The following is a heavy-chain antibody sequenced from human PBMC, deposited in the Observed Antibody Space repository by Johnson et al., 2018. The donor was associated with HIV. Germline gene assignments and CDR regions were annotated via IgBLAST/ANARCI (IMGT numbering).Heavy chain of an antibody. D-gene: IGHD2-15*01. CDR3: ARDDGGGGDAFDI. J-gene: IGHJ3*02. V-gene: IGHV3-30-3*01. CDR1: GFTFSSYA. Sequence: QMQLVESGGGVVQPVRSLRLSCAASGFTFSSYAMHWVRQAPGKGLEWVAVISYDGSNKYYADSVKGRFTISRDNSKNTLYLQMNSLRAEDTAVYYCARDDGGGGDAFDIWGQGTMVTVSS. CDR2: ISYDGSNK.